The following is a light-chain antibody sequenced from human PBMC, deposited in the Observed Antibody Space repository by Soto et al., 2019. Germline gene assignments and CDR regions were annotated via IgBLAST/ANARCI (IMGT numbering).Light chain of an antibody. Sequence: QSALTQPASASGSPGQSITISCTGTSSDVGGYNYVSWYQQHPGKAPKLMIYDVSNRPSGVSNRFSGSKSGNTASLTISGLQAEDEADYYYSSSTSSSTHVVFGPGTKLTVL. CDR1: SSDVGGYNY. V-gene: IGLV2-14*01. CDR2: DVS. J-gene: IGLJ1*01. CDR3: SSSTSSSTHVV.